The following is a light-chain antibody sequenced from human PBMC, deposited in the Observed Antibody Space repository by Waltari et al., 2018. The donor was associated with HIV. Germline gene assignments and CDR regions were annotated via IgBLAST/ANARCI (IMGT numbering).Light chain of an antibody. CDR1: SGSIASNY. CDR2: EDN. CDR3: QSYDSSI. Sequence: NFMLTQPHPVSESPGKTVTISCTRSSGSIASNYVQWYQQRPGSAPTTVIYEDNQRPSGVPDRFSGSSDSSSNSASLTISGLKAEDEADDYCQSYDSSILGGGTKLTVL. V-gene: IGLV6-57*04. J-gene: IGLJ2*01.